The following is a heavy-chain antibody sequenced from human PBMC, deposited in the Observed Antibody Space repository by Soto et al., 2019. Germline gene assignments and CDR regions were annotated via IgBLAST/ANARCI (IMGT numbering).Heavy chain of an antibody. V-gene: IGHV4-59*01. CDR1: GGSISSYY. D-gene: IGHD4-17*01. CDR3: ARTLYGALYYFDP. J-gene: IGHJ4*02. Sequence: PSETLSLTCTVSGGSISSYYWSWIRQPPGKGLEWIGYIYYSGSTNYNPSLKSRVTISVDTSKNQFSLKLSSVTAADTAVYYCARTLYGALYYFDPWGQGTLVTVSS. CDR2: IYYSGST.